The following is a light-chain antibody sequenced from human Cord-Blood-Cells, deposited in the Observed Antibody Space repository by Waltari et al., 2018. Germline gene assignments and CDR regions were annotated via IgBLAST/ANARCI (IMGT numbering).Light chain of an antibody. Sequence: DILMTRSPDSLAVSLGERATINRKSSPSVLYSSNNKNYLAWYQQKPGQPPKLLIYWASTRESGVPDRFSGSGSGTDFTLTISSLQAEDVAVYYCQQYYSTPYTFGQGTKLEIK. V-gene: IGKV4-1*01. CDR2: WAS. CDR3: QQYYSTPYT. CDR1: PSVLYSSNNKNY. J-gene: IGKJ2*01.